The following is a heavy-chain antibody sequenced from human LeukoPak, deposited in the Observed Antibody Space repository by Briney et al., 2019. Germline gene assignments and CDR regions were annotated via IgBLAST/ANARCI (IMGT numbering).Heavy chain of an antibody. Sequence: GGSLRLSCAASGFTFSSYGMHWVRQAPGKGGEWGAFIWYDGSNKYYVDSVKGGFTISRDNSNNTLYLQMHSLSAQDTAVYSCAKARYSYGYTLDYWGQGTLVTVSS. V-gene: IGHV3-30*02. CDR1: GFTFSSYG. CDR3: AKARYSYGYTLDY. CDR2: IWYDGSNK. D-gene: IGHD5-18*01. J-gene: IGHJ4*02.